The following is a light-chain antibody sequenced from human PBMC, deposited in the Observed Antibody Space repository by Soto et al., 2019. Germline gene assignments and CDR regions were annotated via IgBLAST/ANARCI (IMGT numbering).Light chain of an antibody. CDR3: QQRSNWPPIT. CDR2: GAS. CDR1: QSVKSSY. J-gene: IGKJ5*01. V-gene: IGKV3D-20*02. Sequence: EIVLRQSPGTLSLSPGERATLPCRASQSVKSSYLAWYQHKPGQAPRLLIYGASSRATGIPDRFSGSGSGTDFTLTISRLEPEDFAVYYCQQRSNWPPITFGQGTRLEIK.